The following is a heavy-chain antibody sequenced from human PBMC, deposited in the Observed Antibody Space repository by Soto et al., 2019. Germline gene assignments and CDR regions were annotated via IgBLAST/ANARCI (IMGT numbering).Heavy chain of an antibody. CDR1: GLTLSGST. D-gene: IGHD3-3*01. Sequence: EMLLVESGGGLVQPGGSQKLSCAASGLTLSGSTLHWVRQVSGKGLEWIGLIRSQTHNYATAYAESVKGRFTISRDDSKNTAYLQMDSLKIDDTAVYFCSRGNRSSWPYYYYYGMDVWGHGTTVIVSS. V-gene: IGHV3-73*02. CDR2: IRSQTHNYAT. J-gene: IGHJ6*02. CDR3: SRGNRSSWPYYYYYGMDV.